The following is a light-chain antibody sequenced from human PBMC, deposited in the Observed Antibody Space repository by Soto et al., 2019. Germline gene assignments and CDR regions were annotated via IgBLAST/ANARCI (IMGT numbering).Light chain of an antibody. CDR1: SGSIASNY. V-gene: IGLV6-57*01. CDR3: QSYDATNQV. Sequence: NFMLTQPHSVSESPGQTVIISCTRSSGSIASNYVQWYQQRPGSSPTTVIYEDNQRPSGVPNRFSGSIDSSSNSASLTISGLETEDDADYFCQSYDATNQVFGGGTKLTVL. J-gene: IGLJ3*02. CDR2: EDN.